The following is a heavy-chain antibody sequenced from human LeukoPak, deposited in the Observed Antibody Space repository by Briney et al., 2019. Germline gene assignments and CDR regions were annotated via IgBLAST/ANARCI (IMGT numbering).Heavy chain of an antibody. V-gene: IGHV4-39*07. D-gene: IGHD3-3*01. CDR3: ARGGSPPPAYYGFWSGPAYKIQFDY. CDR1: GGSISSSSYY. CDR2: INHSGST. Sequence: SETLSLTCTVSGGSISSSSYYWSWIRQPPGKGLEWIGEINHSGSTNYNPSLKSRVTISVDTSKNQFSLKLSSVTAADTAVYYCARGGSPPPAYYGFWSGPAYKIQFDYWDQGTLVTVSS. J-gene: IGHJ4*02.